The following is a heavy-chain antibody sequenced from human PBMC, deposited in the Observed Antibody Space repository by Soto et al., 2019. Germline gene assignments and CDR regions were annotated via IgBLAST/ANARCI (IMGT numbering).Heavy chain of an antibody. J-gene: IGHJ5*02. CDR1: DGSISSSDYY. D-gene: IGHD3-10*01. CDR2: IYKSGTT. Sequence: QLQLQESGPGLVKPSETLSVSCTVSDGSISSSDYYWGWIRQPPGKGLEWIGSIYKSGTTHYNPSLKSRVTISVDTSKSQFSLNLSSVTAADTAVYYCARGRGYMVRGIDERFDPWGQGTLVTVSS. CDR3: ARGRGYMVRGIDERFDP. V-gene: IGHV4-39*01.